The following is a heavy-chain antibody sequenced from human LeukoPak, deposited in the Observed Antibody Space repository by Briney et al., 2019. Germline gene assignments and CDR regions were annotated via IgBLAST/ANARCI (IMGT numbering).Heavy chain of an antibody. CDR1: GYTFTSYD. Sequence: ASVKVSCKASGYTFTSYDINWVRRATGQGLEWMGWMNPNSGNTGYAQKFQGRVTMTRNTSISTAYMELSSLRSEDTAVYYCAGSETYDSSGYYKDWGQGTLVTVSS. CDR3: AGSETYDSSGYYKD. J-gene: IGHJ4*02. V-gene: IGHV1-8*01. CDR2: MNPNSGNT. D-gene: IGHD3-22*01.